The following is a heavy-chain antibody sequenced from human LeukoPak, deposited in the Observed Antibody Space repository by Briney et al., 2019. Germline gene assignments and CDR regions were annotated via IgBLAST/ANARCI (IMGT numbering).Heavy chain of an antibody. V-gene: IGHV1-8*03. CDR2: MNPNSGNT. D-gene: IGHD5-18*01. CDR3: AREFHEWIQLWPLADYYYYMDV. J-gene: IGHJ6*03. CDR1: GYTFTSYD. Sequence: ASVKVSCKASGYTFTSYDIHWVRQATGQGLEWMGWMNPNSGNTGYAQKFQGRVTITRNTSISTAYMELSSLRSEDTAVYYCAREFHEWIQLWPLADYYYYMDVWGKGTTVTVSS.